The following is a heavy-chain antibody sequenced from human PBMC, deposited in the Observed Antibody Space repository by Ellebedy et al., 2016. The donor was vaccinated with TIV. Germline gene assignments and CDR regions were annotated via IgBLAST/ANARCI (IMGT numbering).Heavy chain of an antibody. D-gene: IGHD3-10*01. CDR1: GLTFTNAW. V-gene: IGHV3-15*01. CDR3: TTDELNRMGDAFDI. J-gene: IGHJ3*02. CDR2: IRSKTAGGTK. Sequence: PGGSLRLSCAVSGLTFTNAWMSWVRQAPGKGLEWVGRIRSKTAGGTKEYAAPLEGRFTISRDDSRNTVYLQMNSLKTEDTAVYFCTTDELNRMGDAFDIWGQGTMVTVSS.